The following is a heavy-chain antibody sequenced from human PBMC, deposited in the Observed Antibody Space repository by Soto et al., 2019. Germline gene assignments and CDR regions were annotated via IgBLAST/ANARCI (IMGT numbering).Heavy chain of an antibody. J-gene: IGHJ1*01. CDR2: ISFDGINE. D-gene: IGHD3-22*01. V-gene: IGHV3-30-3*01. CDR1: GFTFSSYA. Sequence: QVHLVESGGGVVQPGRSLRLSCAASGFTFSSYAMHWVRQAPGKGLEWVAVISFDGINEYYADSVKGRFTISRDNSKNTLDLQMSSLRTEDTAVYYCASDRPGGYYLPGGYFKHWGQGALITVSS. CDR3: ASDRPGGYYLPGGYFKH.